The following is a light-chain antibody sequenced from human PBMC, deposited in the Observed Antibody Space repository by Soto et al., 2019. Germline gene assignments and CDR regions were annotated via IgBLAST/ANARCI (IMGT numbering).Light chain of an antibody. V-gene: IGKV1-27*01. CDR3: QKYSSVPV. J-gene: IGKJ3*01. CDR2: AAS. CDR1: QDIRNF. Sequence: DIQMTQSPTSLSASVGDRVTITCRASQDIRNFVAWYQQKPGKAPKLLIYAASTLQSGVPSRFSGSGSGXXXTLXINSLQPEDVATXXXQKYSSVPVFGPGTKVEIK.